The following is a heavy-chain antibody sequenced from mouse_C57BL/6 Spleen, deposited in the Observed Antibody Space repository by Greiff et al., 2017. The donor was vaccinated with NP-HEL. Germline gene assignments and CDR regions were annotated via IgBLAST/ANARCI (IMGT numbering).Heavy chain of an antibody. D-gene: IGHD1-1*01. V-gene: IGHV1-69*01. Sequence: QVQLKQPGAELVMPGASVKLSCKASGYTFTSYWMHWVKQRPGQGLEWIGEIDPSDSYTNFNQKFKGKSTLTVDKSSSTAYMQLSSLTSEDSAVYYCARKYYGSSYFDYWGQGTTLTVSS. CDR2: IDPSDSYT. CDR1: GYTFTSYW. J-gene: IGHJ2*01. CDR3: ARKYYGSSYFDY.